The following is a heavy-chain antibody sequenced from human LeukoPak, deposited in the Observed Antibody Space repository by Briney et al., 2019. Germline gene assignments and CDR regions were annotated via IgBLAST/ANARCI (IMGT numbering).Heavy chain of an antibody. CDR2: INSDGSST. CDR3: ASTYCGGDCYSVGYYYYGMDV. V-gene: IGHV3-74*01. J-gene: IGHJ6*02. Sequence: GGSLRLSCGASGFIFRNYAMSWVRQAPGKGLVWVSRINSDGSSTSYADSVKGRFTISRDNAKNTLYLQMNSLRAEDTAVYYCASTYCGGDCYSVGYYYYGMDVWGQGTTVTVSS. D-gene: IGHD2-21*02. CDR1: GFIFRNYA.